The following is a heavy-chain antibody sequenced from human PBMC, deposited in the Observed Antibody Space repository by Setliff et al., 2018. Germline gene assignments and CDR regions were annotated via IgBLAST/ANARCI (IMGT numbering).Heavy chain of an antibody. CDR3: AKYRYYGSGTIINYFDY. J-gene: IGHJ4*02. Sequence: GGSLRLSCATSGFTFSSYWRSWVRQAPGKGLEWVGNINQDGSGKYYVDSVKGRFTISRDNAKNSLYVQMNSLRAEDTAVYYCAKYRYYGSGTIINYFDYWGQGTLVTVSS. V-gene: IGHV3-7*01. CDR2: INQDGSGK. D-gene: IGHD3-10*01. CDR1: GFTFSSYW.